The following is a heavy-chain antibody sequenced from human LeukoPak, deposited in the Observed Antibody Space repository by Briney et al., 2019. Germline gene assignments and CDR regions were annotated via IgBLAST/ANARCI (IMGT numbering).Heavy chain of an antibody. CDR2: ISSSSSTI. J-gene: IGHJ4*02. V-gene: IGHV3-48*01. D-gene: IGHD3-22*01. CDR1: GFTFSTYS. Sequence: GGSLRLSCAASGFTFSTYSMNWVRQTPGKGLEGVSYISSSSSTIYYLDSVKGRFTISRDNAKNSLYLQMSSLRAGDTAVYYCARGLQGYYYESSGYKGYWGQGTLVTVSS. CDR3: ARGLQGYYYESSGYKGY.